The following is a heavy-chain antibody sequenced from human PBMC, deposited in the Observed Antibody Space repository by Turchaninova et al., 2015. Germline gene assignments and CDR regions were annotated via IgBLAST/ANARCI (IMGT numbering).Heavy chain of an antibody. CDR2: TNPTGGGA. V-gene: IGHV1-46*01. Sequence: VQLVQSGAVVKKPGASVEISCKGYGSTWTTYDVHWGRQAPCQGLEGIGGTNPTGGGASDAQKFQGRVTMTRDTSTTTGYMELSSLRSEDTAVYYCARDAEAFDIWGQGTMVTVSS. CDR1: GSTWTTYD. J-gene: IGHJ3*02. CDR3: ARDAEAFDI.